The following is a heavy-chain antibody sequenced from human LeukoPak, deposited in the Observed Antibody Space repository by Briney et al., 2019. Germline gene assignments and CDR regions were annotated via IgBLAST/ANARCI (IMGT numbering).Heavy chain of an antibody. CDR2: MNPNSGNT. Sequence: ASVKASCKASGYTFTSYDINWVRQATGQGLEWMGWMNPNSGNTGYAQKFQGRVTMTRNTSISTAYMELSSLRSEDTAVYYCAREGYSSSEYGMDVWGQGTTVTVSS. V-gene: IGHV1-8*01. CDR1: GYTFTSYD. CDR3: AREGYSSSEYGMDV. D-gene: IGHD6-13*01. J-gene: IGHJ6*02.